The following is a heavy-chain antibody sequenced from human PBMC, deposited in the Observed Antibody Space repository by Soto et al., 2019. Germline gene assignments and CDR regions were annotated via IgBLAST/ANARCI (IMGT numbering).Heavy chain of an antibody. CDR3: ARGLPHYSSFDS. D-gene: IGHD4-4*01. J-gene: IGHJ4*02. CDR2: DSSDGSST. Sequence: EVQLVESGGGLVQPGESLRLCCAASGFTFSSYWMHWIRQAPGKGLVWVSRDSSDGSSTVYANSVKGRLTISRDNAKTTLYLQMNSLSDEDTAVYYFARGLPHYSSFDSWGQGTLVTVSS. CDR1: GFTFSSYW. V-gene: IGHV3-74*01.